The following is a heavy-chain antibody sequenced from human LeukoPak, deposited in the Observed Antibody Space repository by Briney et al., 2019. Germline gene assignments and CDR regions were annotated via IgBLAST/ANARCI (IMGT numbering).Heavy chain of an antibody. CDR3: ASEYSSSSGPSGAFDI. D-gene: IGHD6-6*01. CDR2: IIPIFGTA. J-gene: IGHJ3*02. Sequence: ASVKVSCKASGGTFSSYAISWVRQAPGQGLEWMGGIIPIFGTANYAQKFQGRVTITADESTSTAYMELSSLRSEDTAVYYCASEYSSSSGPSGAFDIWGQGTMVTVSS. V-gene: IGHV1-69*13. CDR1: GGTFSSYA.